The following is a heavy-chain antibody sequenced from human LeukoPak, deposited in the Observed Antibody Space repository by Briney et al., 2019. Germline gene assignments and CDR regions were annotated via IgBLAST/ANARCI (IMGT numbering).Heavy chain of an antibody. CDR1: GYTFTGYY. CDR3: ARSVVRSGSYDAFDI. CDR2: INPNSGGT. Sequence: ASVKVSCKASGYTFTGYYMHWVRQAPGQGLEGMGWINPNSGGTNYAQKFQGRVTMTRDTSISTAYMELSRLRSDDTAVYYCARSVVRSGSYDAFDIWGQGTMVTVSS. D-gene: IGHD1-26*01. J-gene: IGHJ3*02. V-gene: IGHV1-2*02.